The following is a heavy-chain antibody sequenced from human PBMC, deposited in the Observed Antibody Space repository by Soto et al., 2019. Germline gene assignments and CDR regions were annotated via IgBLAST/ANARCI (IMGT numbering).Heavy chain of an antibody. CDR1: GYTFTYSW. Sequence: GESLKISCRASGYTFTYSWIGWVRELPGGGLEWVGLFFPRVSDSRYSPSFEGQVSLSTDGSSATAYLQWRILEASDTAIYFCARLGSLLQPIDFCGQGTPVTVSS. V-gene: IGHV5-51*01. CDR2: FFPRVSDS. D-gene: IGHD4-4*01. CDR3: ARLGSLLQPIDF. J-gene: IGHJ4*02.